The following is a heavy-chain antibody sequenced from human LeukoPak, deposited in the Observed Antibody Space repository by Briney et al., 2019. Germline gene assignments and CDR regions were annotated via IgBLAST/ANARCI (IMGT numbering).Heavy chain of an antibody. Sequence: SETLSLTCTVSGGSISSYYWCWIRQPPGKGLEWIGYIYYSGSTNYNPSLKSRVTISVDTSKNQFSLKLSSVTAADTAVYYCARGASGYDILTGYQLDYWGQGTLVTVSS. CDR3: ARGASGYDILTGYQLDY. J-gene: IGHJ4*02. V-gene: IGHV4-59*01. D-gene: IGHD3-9*01. CDR2: IYYSGST. CDR1: GGSISSYY.